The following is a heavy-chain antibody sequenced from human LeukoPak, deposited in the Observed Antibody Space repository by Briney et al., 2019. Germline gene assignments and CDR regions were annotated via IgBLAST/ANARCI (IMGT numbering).Heavy chain of an antibody. CDR2: MNSNSGNT. Sequence: ASVKVSCKASRYTFTGYYMHWVRQATGQGLEWMGWMNSNSGNTGYAQKFQGRLTITRNTSITTAYMELSSLRSEDTALYYCARSGTRAFHVWGQGTMVTVSS. CDR3: ARSGTRAFHV. CDR1: RYTFTGYY. D-gene: IGHD1-26*01. J-gene: IGHJ3*01. V-gene: IGHV1-8*03.